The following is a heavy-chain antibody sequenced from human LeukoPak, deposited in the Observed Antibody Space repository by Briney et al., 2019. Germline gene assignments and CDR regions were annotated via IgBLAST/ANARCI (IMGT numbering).Heavy chain of an antibody. V-gene: IGHV3-23*01. CDR2: ISLSGGST. CDR1: GFTFSNYA. CDR3: AQAKGRGAAAGSYFDY. D-gene: IGHD6-13*01. Sequence: PGGSLRLSCAASGFTFSNYAMSWVRQAPGKGLEWVSGISLSGGSTHYADSVKGRFTISRDNSKNTLYLQMNSLRAEDTAVYYCAQAKGRGAAAGSYFDYWGQGTLVTVSS. J-gene: IGHJ4*02.